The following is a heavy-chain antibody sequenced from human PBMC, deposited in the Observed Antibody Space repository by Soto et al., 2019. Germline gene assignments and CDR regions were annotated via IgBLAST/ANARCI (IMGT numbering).Heavy chain of an antibody. Sequence: QLQLQESGPGLVKPSETLSLTCTVSGGSISSSSYYWGWIRQPPGKGLEWIGSFYYSGSTYYNPSLKRRVTISVDTSKNQFSLKLSSVTAADTAVYYCARLYGGCLFDYWGQGSLVTVSS. D-gene: IGHD4-17*01. CDR1: GGSISSSSYY. V-gene: IGHV4-39*01. CDR2: FYYSGST. CDR3: ARLYGGCLFDY. J-gene: IGHJ4*02.